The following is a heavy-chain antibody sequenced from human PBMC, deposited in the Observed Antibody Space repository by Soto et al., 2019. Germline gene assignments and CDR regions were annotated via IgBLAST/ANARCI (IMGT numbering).Heavy chain of an antibody. D-gene: IGHD3-10*01. J-gene: IGHJ4*02. CDR1: GYTFTSYT. CDR2: INAGNGRE. Sequence: QVQLEQSGAEVKKPGASVKVSCKTSGYTFTSYTLHWVRQAPGQGLEWMGWINAGNGREKYSQRFQDRVSLSTDKPATPAYMELIALRSETTEMYFCARGGGWVGEASFDSWGQGTLVTVSS. V-gene: IGHV1-3*01. CDR3: ARGGGWVGEASFDS.